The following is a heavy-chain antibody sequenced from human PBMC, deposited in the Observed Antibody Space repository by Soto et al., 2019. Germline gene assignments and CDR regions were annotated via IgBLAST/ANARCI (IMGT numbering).Heavy chain of an antibody. CDR3: ARGSYYVDY. CDR1: GGSFSGYY. V-gene: IGHV4-34*01. CDR2: INHSGST. J-gene: IGHJ4*02. Sequence: QVQLQQWGAGLLKPSETLSLTCAVYGGSFSGYYWSWIRQPPGKGLEWIGEINHSGSTNYNPSLKSRVTISVDTSNNQFSLKLSSVTAADTAVDNCARGSYYVDYWGQGTLVTVSS. D-gene: IGHD1-26*01.